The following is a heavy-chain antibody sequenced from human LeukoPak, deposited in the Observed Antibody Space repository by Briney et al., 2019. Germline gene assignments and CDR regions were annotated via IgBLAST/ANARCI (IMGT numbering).Heavy chain of an antibody. J-gene: IGHJ1*01. D-gene: IGHD3-16*01. CDR3: AKGDDWGRYIH. CDR1: GFSFSSHG. Sequence: GGSLRLSCAGSGFSFSSHGMNWVRQAPGKGLEWVSGISPSGDITYYTDSVRGRFTISSDNFKNTLSLQVNSMRAEDTAMYYCAKGDDWGRYIHWGQGTLVTVSS. V-gene: IGHV3-23*01. CDR2: ISPSGDIT.